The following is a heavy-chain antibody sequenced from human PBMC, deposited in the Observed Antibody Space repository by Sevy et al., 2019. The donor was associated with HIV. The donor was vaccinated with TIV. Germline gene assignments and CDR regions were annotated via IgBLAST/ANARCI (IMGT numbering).Heavy chain of an antibody. D-gene: IGHD3-22*01. J-gene: IGHJ4*02. CDR2: ISSSSSYI. V-gene: IGHV3-21*01. CDR3: ASPLDYYDSPSAY. Sequence: GESLKISCAASGFTFSYYSMNWVSQAPGKGLEWVSSISSSSSYIYYADSVKGRFTISRDNAKNSLYLQMNSLRAEDTAVYYCASPLDYYDSPSAYWGQGTLVTVSS. CDR1: GFTFSYYS.